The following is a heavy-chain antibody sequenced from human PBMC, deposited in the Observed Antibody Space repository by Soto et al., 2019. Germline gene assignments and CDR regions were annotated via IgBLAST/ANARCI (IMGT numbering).Heavy chain of an antibody. V-gene: IGHV3-66*01. J-gene: IGHJ3*02. CDR3: AREPYYDFWSGYCPDAFDI. Sequence: EVQLVESGGGLVQPGGSLRLSCAASGFTVSSNYMSWVRQAPGKGLEWVSVIYSGGSTYYADSVKGRFTISRDNSKNTLYLQMNSLRAEDTAVYYCAREPYYDFWSGYCPDAFDIWGQGTMVTVSS. CDR2: IYSGGST. D-gene: IGHD3-3*01. CDR1: GFTVSSNY.